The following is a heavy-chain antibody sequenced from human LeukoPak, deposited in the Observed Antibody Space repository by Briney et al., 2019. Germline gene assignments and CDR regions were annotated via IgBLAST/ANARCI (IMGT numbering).Heavy chain of an antibody. CDR2: IRSNGDST. Sequence: GGSLRLSCAASGFTFSNYSMHWVRQAPGKGLEYVSAIRSNGDSTYYANSVKGRFTISRDNAKNTLYLQMGSLRAEDMAVYYCARDLRLKVLGYCGGELLDCRGRGTMVSVCS. J-gene: IGHJ4*02. D-gene: IGHD2-21*01. CDR3: ARDLRLKVLGYCGGELLDC. CDR1: GFTFSNYS. V-gene: IGHV3-64*01.